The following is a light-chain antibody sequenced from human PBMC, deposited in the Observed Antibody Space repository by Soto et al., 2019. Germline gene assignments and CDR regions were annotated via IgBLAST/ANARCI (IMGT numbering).Light chain of an antibody. Sequence: AIQLTQSPSSLSASVGDRVTITCRASQGISSALDWYQQKPGKAPKLLIHYASSLESGVPSRFRGSGSGTDFTLTISSLQPEDFATYYCQQFNNYPLTFGGGTKVDI. CDR2: YAS. J-gene: IGKJ4*01. V-gene: IGKV1D-13*01. CDR3: QQFNNYPLT. CDR1: QGISSA.